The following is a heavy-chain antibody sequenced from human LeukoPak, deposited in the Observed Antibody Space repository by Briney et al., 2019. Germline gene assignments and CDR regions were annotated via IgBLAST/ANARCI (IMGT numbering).Heavy chain of an antibody. CDR3: ARVVSSYCSGGSCYESPYYNWFDP. CDR2: VYYRGST. V-gene: IGHV4-39*01. J-gene: IGHJ5*02. D-gene: IGHD2-15*01. CDR1: GGSVSRSTYF. Sequence: SETLSLTRTVSGGSVSRSTYFWGWIRQPPGMGLEWIGNVYYRGSTYYYPSLKSRVTISVDTSKNQFSLRLTSVTAADTAVYYCARVVSSYCSGGSCYESPYYNWFDPWGQGTLVTVSS.